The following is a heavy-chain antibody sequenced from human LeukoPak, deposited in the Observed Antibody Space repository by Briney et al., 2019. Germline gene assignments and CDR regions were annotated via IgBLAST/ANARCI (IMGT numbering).Heavy chain of an antibody. CDR2: MNPNSGST. CDR3: ARSGFVGSDC. J-gene: IGHJ4*02. CDR1: GYTFTSYD. Sequence: ASVKVSCKTSGYTFTSYDINWVRQAPGQGLEWMGWMNPNSGSTVYAQQIQGRVTMTRNTSISTAYMELSSLRSEDTAVYYCARSGFVGSDCWGQGTLVAVSS. V-gene: IGHV1-8*01. D-gene: IGHD2-15*01.